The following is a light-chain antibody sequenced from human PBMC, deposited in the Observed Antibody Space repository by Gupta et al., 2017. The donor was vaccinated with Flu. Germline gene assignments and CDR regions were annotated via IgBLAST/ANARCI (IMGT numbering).Light chain of an antibody. CDR3: CSYAGTYTLI. V-gene: IGLV2-23*02. CDR2: EVN. Sequence: QSALPQPASVSGSPGQSNTISCTGSSSDVGNYNVVSWYQQHPDKAPKLVIYEVNKRPSGVSNRFSGSKSGNTASLTISGLQAEDDADYYCCSYAGTYTLIFGGGTKLTVL. CDR1: SSDVGNYNV. J-gene: IGLJ2*01.